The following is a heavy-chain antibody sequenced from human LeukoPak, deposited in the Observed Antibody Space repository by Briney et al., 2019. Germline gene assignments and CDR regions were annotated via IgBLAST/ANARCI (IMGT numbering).Heavy chain of an antibody. J-gene: IGHJ4*02. Sequence: PGGSLRLSCAASGFTFSSYAMHWVRQAPGKGLESVAVISYDGSNKYYADSVKGRFTISRDNSKNTLYLQMNSLRAEDTAVYYCASSRNYYGSGSSSHDYWGQGTLVTVSS. CDR1: GFTFSSYA. CDR3: ASSRNYYGSGSSSHDY. CDR2: ISYDGSNK. D-gene: IGHD3-10*01. V-gene: IGHV3-30-3*01.